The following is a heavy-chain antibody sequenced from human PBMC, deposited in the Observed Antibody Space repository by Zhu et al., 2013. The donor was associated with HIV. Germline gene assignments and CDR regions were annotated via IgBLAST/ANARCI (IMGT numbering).Heavy chain of an antibody. Sequence: QVQLVQSGAEVKKPGSSVKVSCKASGGTFSSYAISWVRQAPGQGLEWMGGIIPIFGTANYAQKLQGRVTMTTDTSTSTAYMELRSLRSDDTAVYYCAREGAYSSSSYWFDPVGPGNPGHRLL. CDR1: GGTFSSYA. CDR3: AREGAYSSSSYWFDP. D-gene: IGHD6-6*01. CDR2: IIPIFGTA. J-gene: IGHJ5*02. V-gene: IGHV1-69*06.